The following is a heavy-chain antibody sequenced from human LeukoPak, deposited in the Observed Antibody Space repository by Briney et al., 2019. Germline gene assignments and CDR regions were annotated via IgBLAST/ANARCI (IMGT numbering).Heavy chain of an antibody. CDR2: ISGSGGST. CDR1: GFTFSSYG. Sequence: PGGTLRLSCAASGFTFSSYGMSWVRQAPGKGLEWVSAISGSGGSTYYADSVKGRFTISRDNSKNTLYLQMNSLRAEDTAVYYCAKDLFRHVVVVTATPFDYWGQGTLVTVSS. CDR3: AKDLFRHVVVVTATPFDY. J-gene: IGHJ4*02. D-gene: IGHD2-21*02. V-gene: IGHV3-23*01.